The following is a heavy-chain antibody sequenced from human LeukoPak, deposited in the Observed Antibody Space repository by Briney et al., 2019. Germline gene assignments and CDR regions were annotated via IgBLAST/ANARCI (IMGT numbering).Heavy chain of an antibody. J-gene: IGHJ6*02. CDR1: GFTFSSYA. V-gene: IGHV3-30*14. CDR2: VPSDGSSK. D-gene: IGHD2-2*01. CDR3: ARGMRYCSSTSCYESYGMAV. Sequence: GGSLRLSCAASGFTFSSYAMHWVRQAPGKGLEWVAVVPSDGSSKYYADSVKGRFTISRENAKNSLYLRMNSLRAGDTAVYYCARGMRYCSSTSCYESYGMAVCGQGSTVTVSS.